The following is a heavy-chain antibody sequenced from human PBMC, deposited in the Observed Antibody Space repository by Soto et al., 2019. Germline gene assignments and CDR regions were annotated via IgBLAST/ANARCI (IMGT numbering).Heavy chain of an antibody. CDR2: ISGSGGST. CDR1: GFTFSSYA. CDR3: AKDTSVVPAAIVDY. Sequence: GGSLRLSCGASGFTFSSYAMSWVRQAPGKGLEWVSGISGSGGSTDYADSVKGRFTISRDNSKNTLYLQMNSLRVEDTAVYYCAKDTSVVPAAIVDYWGQGTMVTVSS. J-gene: IGHJ4*02. V-gene: IGHV3-23*01. D-gene: IGHD2-2*02.